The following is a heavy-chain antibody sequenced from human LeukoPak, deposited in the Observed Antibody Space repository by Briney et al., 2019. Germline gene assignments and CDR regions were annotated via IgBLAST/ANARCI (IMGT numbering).Heavy chain of an antibody. CDR1: GFTFSSRDW. J-gene: IGHJ3*02. CDR3: ARDPSDWSEGWNAFDI. CDR2: IKQDGSEK. D-gene: IGHD3-9*01. Sequence: PGGSLRLSCVASGFTFSSRDWMTWVRQAPGKGLEWVANIKQDGSEKNYVDSVKGRFTISRDNAKNSVDLQMNSLRVEDTAVYYCARDPSDWSEGWNAFDIWGQGTMVTVSS. V-gene: IGHV3-7*01.